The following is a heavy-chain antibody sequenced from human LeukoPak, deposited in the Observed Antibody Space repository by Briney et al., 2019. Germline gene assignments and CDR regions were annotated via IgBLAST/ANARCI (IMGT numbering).Heavy chain of an antibody. V-gene: IGHV4-59*01. CDR2: IYYIGST. J-gene: IGHJ5*02. CDR3: ARGGLFSTDNWFDP. D-gene: IGHD3-9*01. CDR1: GGSISNYY. Sequence: PSETLFLTCTVSGGSISNYYWNWIRQPPGRGLKWIGYIYYIGSTNYNPSLKSRVTISVDTSKNQFSLKLNSVTAADTAVYYCARGGLFSTDNWFDPWGQGTLVTVSS.